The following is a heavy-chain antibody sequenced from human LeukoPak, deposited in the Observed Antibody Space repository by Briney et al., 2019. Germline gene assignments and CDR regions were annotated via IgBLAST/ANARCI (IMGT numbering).Heavy chain of an antibody. CDR2: IYYSGNT. Sequence: PSETLSLTCTVSGGSISSNNYYWGWIRQPPGKGLEWIGSIYYSGNTYYNSSLKSRVTISVDTSKNQFSLKLSSVTAANTAVYYCARSNSGSYFRFDYWGQGTPVTVSS. V-gene: IGHV4-39*01. D-gene: IGHD1-26*01. CDR1: GGSISSNNYY. J-gene: IGHJ4*02. CDR3: ARSNSGSYFRFDY.